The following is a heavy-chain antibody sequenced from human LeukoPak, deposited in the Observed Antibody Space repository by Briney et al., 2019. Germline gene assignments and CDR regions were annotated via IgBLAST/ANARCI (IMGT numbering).Heavy chain of an antibody. J-gene: IGHJ4*02. V-gene: IGHV3-74*01. CDR3: ARGGDSSNWYPGYFDY. Sequence: GSLSHSRAASGFTFSNYWMHWVRQAPGKGPVWVSRIKSDGSSTRFADSVQGRFTISRDNGKNTLYLQMNSLRAEDTAVYYCARGGDSSNWYPGYFDYWGQRAVVPVSS. D-gene: IGHD6-13*01. CDR2: IKSDGSST. CDR1: GFTFSNYW.